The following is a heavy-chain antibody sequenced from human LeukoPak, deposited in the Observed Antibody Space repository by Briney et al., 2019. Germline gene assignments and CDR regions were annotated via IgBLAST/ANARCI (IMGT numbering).Heavy chain of an antibody. CDR3: ARSLKLVSGMDV. V-gene: IGHV1-46*01. J-gene: IGHJ6*02. CDR1: GYTFTSYY. CDR2: INPSGGST. Sequence: ASVKVSCKASGYTFTSYYMHWVRQAPGQGLERMGIINPSGGSTSYAQKFQGRVTMTRDTSTSTVCMELSSLRSEDTAVYYCARSLKLVSGMDVWGQGTTVTVSS.